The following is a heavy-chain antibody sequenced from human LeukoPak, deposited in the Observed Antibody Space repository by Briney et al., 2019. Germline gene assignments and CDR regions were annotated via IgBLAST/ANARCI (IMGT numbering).Heavy chain of an antibody. CDR1: GFTFSSYY. Sequence: GGSLRLSCAASGFTFSSYYMNWVRQAPGKGLEWVSSISSSSYKYYADSVKGRFTISRDNAKTSLYLQMNSLRAEDTAVYYCARDNELAAAGTFDYWGQGTLVTVSS. J-gene: IGHJ4*02. CDR2: ISSSSYK. V-gene: IGHV3-21*01. CDR3: ARDNELAAAGTFDY. D-gene: IGHD6-13*01.